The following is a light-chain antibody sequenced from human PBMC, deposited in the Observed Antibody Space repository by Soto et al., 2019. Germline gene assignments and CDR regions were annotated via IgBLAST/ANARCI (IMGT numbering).Light chain of an antibody. J-gene: IGKJ2*01. CDR2: GAS. Sequence: EVVMTQSPATLSVSPGERVTLSCRASQSVSDNLAWYQQKPGQAPRLLIYGASTRATTIPARFSGSGSGTEFNLTISSLQSEDFAVSYCQPSNNWPYTFGQGTKLDIK. CDR3: QPSNNWPYT. CDR1: QSVSDN. V-gene: IGKV3-15*01.